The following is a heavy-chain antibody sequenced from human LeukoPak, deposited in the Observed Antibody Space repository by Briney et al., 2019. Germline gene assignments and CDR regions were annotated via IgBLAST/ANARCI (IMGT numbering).Heavy chain of an antibody. D-gene: IGHD1-26*01. CDR1: GFTLSDYY. V-gene: IGHV3-11*01. J-gene: IGHJ5*02. CDR2: ISRSGSTL. CDR3: TRDASVGATGGWFDP. Sequence: PGGSLRLSCAASGFTLSDYYMTWIRQAPGKGLEWVSYISRSGSTLYYADSVKGRFTISRDNAKKSLYLQMDSLTAEDTALYYCTRDASVGATGGWFDPWGQGTLVTVSS.